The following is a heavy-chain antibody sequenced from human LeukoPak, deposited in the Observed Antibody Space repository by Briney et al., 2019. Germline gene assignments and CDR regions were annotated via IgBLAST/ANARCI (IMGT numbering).Heavy chain of an antibody. CDR1: GFTFSSYS. Sequence: PGGSLRLSCAASGFTFSSYSMNWVRQAPGKGLEWVSSISSSSSYIYYADSVKGRFTISRDNAKNSLYLQMNSLRAEDTALYYCAKDIAAARPDAFDIWGQGTMVTVSS. V-gene: IGHV3-21*04. CDR2: ISSSSSYI. CDR3: AKDIAAARPDAFDI. D-gene: IGHD6-13*01. J-gene: IGHJ3*02.